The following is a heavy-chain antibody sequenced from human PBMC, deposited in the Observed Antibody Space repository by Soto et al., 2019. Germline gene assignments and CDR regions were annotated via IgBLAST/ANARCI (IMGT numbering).Heavy chain of an antibody. D-gene: IGHD6-13*01. CDR3: ARGDPGYSSSWYAY. CDR2: INDGGTT. J-gene: IGHJ4*02. CDR1: GGSFSGHY. V-gene: IGHV4-34*01. Sequence: QVQLQQWGAGLLKPSETLSLSCAVYGGSFSGHYWSWIRQPPGKGLEWIGEINDGGTTNYNPSLKSRVIISVDTSKNQFSLKLRSVTAADTAVYYCARGDPGYSSSWYAYWGQGTLVTVSS.